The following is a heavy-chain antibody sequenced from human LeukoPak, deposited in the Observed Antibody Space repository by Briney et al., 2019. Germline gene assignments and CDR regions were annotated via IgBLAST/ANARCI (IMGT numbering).Heavy chain of an antibody. J-gene: IGHJ4*02. D-gene: IGHD2-2*01. V-gene: IGHV4-34*01. Sequence: SETLSLTCAVYGGSFSGYYWSWIRQPPGKGLEWIGEINRSGSTNYNPSLKSRVTVSVDTSKNQFSLKLSSVTAADTAVYYCARGIGYCSSTSCYEFDYWGQGTLVTVSS. CDR1: GGSFSGYY. CDR2: INRSGST. CDR3: ARGIGYCSSTSCYEFDY.